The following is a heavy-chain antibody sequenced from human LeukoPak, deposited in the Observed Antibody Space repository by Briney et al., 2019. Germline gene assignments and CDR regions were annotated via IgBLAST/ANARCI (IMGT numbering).Heavy chain of an antibody. V-gene: IGHV4-39*01. J-gene: IGHJ3*02. CDR1: GGSISSSSYY. D-gene: IGHD3-22*01. CDR2: IYYSGGT. CDR3: ARRRHGYYYDSSGYGLWPHGAFDI. Sequence: SETLSLTCTVSGGSISSSSYYWGWIRQPPGKGLEWIGSIYYSGGTYYNPSLKSRVTIPVDTSKNQFSLKLSSVTAADTAVYYCARRRHGYYYDSSGYGLWPHGAFDIWGQGTMVTVSS.